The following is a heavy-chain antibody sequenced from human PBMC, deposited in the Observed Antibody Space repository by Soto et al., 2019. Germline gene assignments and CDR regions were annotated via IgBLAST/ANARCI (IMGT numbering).Heavy chain of an antibody. V-gene: IGHV4-30-4*01. CDR1: GGSMSRGDYY. D-gene: IGHD4-17*01. J-gene: IGHJ3*02. CDR3: ARAPLYDDGDLSHVLDI. Sequence: QVQLLESGPGLVKPSQTLSLTCTVSGGSMSRGDYYWSWIRQPPGKGLEWIGFIYHTGSTYYSPFLKNRVAISVDTSNNQFSLKLSSVTAADTAVYFWARAPLYDDGDLSHVLDIWGQGTMVTVSS. CDR2: IYHTGST.